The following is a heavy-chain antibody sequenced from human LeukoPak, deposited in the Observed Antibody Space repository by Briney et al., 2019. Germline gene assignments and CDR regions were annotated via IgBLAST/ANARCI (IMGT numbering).Heavy chain of an antibody. D-gene: IGHD1/OR15-1a*01. CDR1: GFTFSIYW. CDR2: INSDGSST. V-gene: IGHV3-74*01. CDR3: AVSGEHSVDY. J-gene: IGHJ4*02. Sequence: GGSLRLSCAASGFTFSIYWVHWVRQAPGKGLVWVSSINSDGSSTSYADSVKGRFTISRDNAKNSLYLQMNSLRAEDTAVYYCAVSGEHSVDYWGLGTLVTVSS.